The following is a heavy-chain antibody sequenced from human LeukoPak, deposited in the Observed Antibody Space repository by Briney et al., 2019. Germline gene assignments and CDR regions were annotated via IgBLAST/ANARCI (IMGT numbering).Heavy chain of an antibody. V-gene: IGHV3-9*01. D-gene: IGHD3-22*01. CDR3: AKDYYDSSGYYYSPNDAFDI. CDR1: GFTFYDYA. Sequence: GGSLRLSCAPSGFTFYDYAMHWVRHAPGKGLEWVSGISWNSGSIGYADSVKGRFTISRDNAKNSLYLQMNSLRAEDTALYYCAKDYYDSSGYYYSPNDAFDIWGQGTMVTVSS. J-gene: IGHJ3*02. CDR2: ISWNSGSI.